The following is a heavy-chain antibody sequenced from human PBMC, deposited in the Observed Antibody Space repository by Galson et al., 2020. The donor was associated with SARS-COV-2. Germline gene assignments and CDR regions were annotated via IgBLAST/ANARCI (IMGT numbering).Heavy chain of an antibody. CDR1: GFTFSSSW. D-gene: IGHD3-3*01. CDR3: ARDWDDFWSGYYYFDY. V-gene: IGHV3-7*05. J-gene: IGHJ4*02. Sequence: TGGSLRLSCAASGFTFSSSWMSWVRQAPGKGLEWVANIKQDGSEKYYVDSVKGRFTISRDKAKNSLYLQMNSLRAEDTAVYYCARDWDDFWSGYYYFDYWGQGTLVTVSS. CDR2: IKQDGSEK.